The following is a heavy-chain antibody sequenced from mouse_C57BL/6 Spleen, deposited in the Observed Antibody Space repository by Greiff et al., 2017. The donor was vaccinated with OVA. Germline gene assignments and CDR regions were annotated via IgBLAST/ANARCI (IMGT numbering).Heavy chain of an antibody. D-gene: IGHD2-5*01. CDR3: ARDSNYDGY. CDR1: GYTFTDYY. J-gene: IGHJ2*01. V-gene: IGHV1-26*01. Sequence: EVKLQQSGPELVKPGASVKISCKASGYTFTDYYMNWVKQSHGKSLEWIGDINPNNGGTSYNQKFKGKATLTVDKSSSTAYMELRSLTSEDSAVYYCARDSNYDGYWGQGTTLTVSS. CDR2: INPNNGGT.